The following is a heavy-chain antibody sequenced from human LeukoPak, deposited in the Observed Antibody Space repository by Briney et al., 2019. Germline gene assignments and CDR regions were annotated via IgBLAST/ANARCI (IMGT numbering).Heavy chain of an antibody. CDR2: IIPIFGTA. Sequence: ASVKVSCKASGGTFSSHAISWVRQAPGQGLEWMGGIIPIFGTANYAQKFQGRVTITTDESTSTAYMELSSLRSEDTAVYYCARQYYYDSSGYPPGFDYWGQGTLVTVSS. V-gene: IGHV1-69*05. J-gene: IGHJ4*02. CDR1: GGTFSSHA. CDR3: ARQYYYDSSGYPPGFDY. D-gene: IGHD3-22*01.